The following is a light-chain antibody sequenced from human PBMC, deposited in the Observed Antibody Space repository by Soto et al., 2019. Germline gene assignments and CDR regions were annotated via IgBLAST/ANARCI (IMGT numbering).Light chain of an antibody. Sequence: QSVLTQPASVSGSPGQSITISCTGSSSDVGAYNYVSWYQQHPVKAPNLIIFDVISRPSGISNRFSGSKSGNTASLTISGVQAEDEADYYCSSYASSGTVIFGGGTKLTVL. V-gene: IGLV2-14*01. CDR1: SSDVGAYNY. CDR2: DVI. CDR3: SSYASSGTVI. J-gene: IGLJ2*01.